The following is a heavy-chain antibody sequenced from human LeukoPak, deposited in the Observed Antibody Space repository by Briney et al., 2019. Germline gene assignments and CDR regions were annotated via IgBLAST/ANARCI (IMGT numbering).Heavy chain of an antibody. J-gene: IGHJ6*02. CDR2: IKEDGSAT. D-gene: IGHD2-2*01. CDR1: GFTFTNYW. Sequence: GGSLRLSCAASGFTFTNYWMTWVRQAPGKGLEWVAHIKEDGSATNYVDSVKGRYTISRDNAKSSLSLQMNSLRTEDTALYYCAKDISGAAISGYYYYGMDVWGQGTTVTVSS. CDR3: AKDISGAAISGYYYYGMDV. V-gene: IGHV3-7*03.